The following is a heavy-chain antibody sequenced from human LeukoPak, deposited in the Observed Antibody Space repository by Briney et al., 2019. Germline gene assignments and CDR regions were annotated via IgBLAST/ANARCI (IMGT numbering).Heavy chain of an antibody. D-gene: IGHD2-2*01. CDR2: IYWDDDK. Sequence: SGPTLVKPTQTLTLTCTFSGFSLSTSGVGVGWIRQPPEKALEWLALIYWDDDKRYSPSLKSRLTITKDTSKNQVVLTMTNMDPVDTATYYCAHSDRYCSSTSCRNFDYWGQGTLVTVSS. V-gene: IGHV2-5*02. J-gene: IGHJ4*02. CDR3: AHSDRYCSSTSCRNFDY. CDR1: GFSLSTSGVG.